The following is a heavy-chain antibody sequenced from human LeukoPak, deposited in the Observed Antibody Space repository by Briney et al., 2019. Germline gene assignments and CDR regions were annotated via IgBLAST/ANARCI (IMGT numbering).Heavy chain of an antibody. CDR2: ISTSSSYI. D-gene: IGHD3-22*01. CDR1: GFIFSNYS. CDR3: ARDLRDYYYDTSGHFFYYYMDV. Sequence: GGSLRLSCAASGFIFSNYSMNWVRQAPGKGLEWVSSISTSSSYIYYADSVKGRFTISRDNAKNSLYLQMNSLRAEDTAVYYCARDLRDYYYDTSGHFFYYYMDVWGKGTTVTISS. V-gene: IGHV3-21*01. J-gene: IGHJ6*03.